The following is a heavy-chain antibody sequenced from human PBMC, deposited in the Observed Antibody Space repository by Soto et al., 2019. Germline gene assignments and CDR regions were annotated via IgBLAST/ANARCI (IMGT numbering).Heavy chain of an antibody. D-gene: IGHD6-25*01. Sequence: QVQLQESGPGLVKPSQTLSLTCTVSGGSISGGGYYWSWIRQHPGKGLEWTGYIYYSGSTYYNPSLKSRVTISVDTSKNQFSLKLSTVTAADTAVYYCARPTIAARDWYFDLWGRGTLVTVSS. J-gene: IGHJ2*01. CDR1: GGSISGGGYY. CDR3: ARPTIAARDWYFDL. V-gene: IGHV4-31*03. CDR2: IYYSGST.